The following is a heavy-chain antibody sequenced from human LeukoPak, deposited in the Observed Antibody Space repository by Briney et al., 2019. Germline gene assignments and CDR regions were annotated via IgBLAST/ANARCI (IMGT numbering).Heavy chain of an antibody. D-gene: IGHD6-19*01. CDR3: ARALRSSGWTDY. J-gene: IGHJ4*02. Sequence: SETLSLACAVSGGSISSSNWWSSVRQPPGKGLEWIGEIYHSGSTNYNPSLKSRVTISVDKSKNQFSLKLSSVTAADTAVYYCARALRSSGWTDYWGQGTLVTVSS. CDR2: IYHSGST. CDR1: GGSISSSNW. V-gene: IGHV4-4*02.